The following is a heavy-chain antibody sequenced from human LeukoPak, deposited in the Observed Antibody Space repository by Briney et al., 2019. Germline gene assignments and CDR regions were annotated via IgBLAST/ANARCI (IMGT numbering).Heavy chain of an antibody. V-gene: IGHV3-20*04. Sequence: GGSLRLSCAASGFTFDDYGMSWVCQAPGKGLEWVSGINWNGGSTGYADSVKGRFTISRDNAKNSLYLQMNSLRAEDTALYYCARGGAQLRFLEWLLPNYFDYWGQGTLVTVSS. J-gene: IGHJ4*02. CDR2: INWNGGST. D-gene: IGHD3-3*01. CDR1: GFTFDDYG. CDR3: ARGGAQLRFLEWLLPNYFDY.